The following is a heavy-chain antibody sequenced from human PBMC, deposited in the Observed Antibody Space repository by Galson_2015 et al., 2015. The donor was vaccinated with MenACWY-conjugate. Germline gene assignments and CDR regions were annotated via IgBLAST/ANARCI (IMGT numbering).Heavy chain of an antibody. V-gene: IGHV5-10-1*01. Sequence: QSGAEVKKPGESLRISCKGSGFSFTSYWINWVRQMPGKGLEWMGRIDPSDSFTDYSPSFQGHVTISADKSISTAYLQWSSLKASDTAIYYCARRAMVGAALGLYYGMDVWGQGTTVTVSS. J-gene: IGHJ6*02. CDR1: GFSFTSYW. D-gene: IGHD2-15*01. CDR3: ARRAMVGAALGLYYGMDV. CDR2: IDPSDSFT.